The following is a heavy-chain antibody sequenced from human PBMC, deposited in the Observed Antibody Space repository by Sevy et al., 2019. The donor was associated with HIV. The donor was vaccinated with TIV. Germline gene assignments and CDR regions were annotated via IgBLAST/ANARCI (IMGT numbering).Heavy chain of an antibody. D-gene: IGHD3-10*01. V-gene: IGHV3-21*01. J-gene: IGHJ3*01. CDR3: ARTYGSGSWEAFDF. CDR2: ISSSSNYI. CDR1: GFTFSTYT. Sequence: GGYLRLSCAASGFTFSTYTMNWVRQAPGKGLEWVSSISSSSNYIYYADSVKDRFTISRDNAKNSLYLQMNSLRAEHKALYYCARTYGSGSWEAFDFWGQGTIVTVS.